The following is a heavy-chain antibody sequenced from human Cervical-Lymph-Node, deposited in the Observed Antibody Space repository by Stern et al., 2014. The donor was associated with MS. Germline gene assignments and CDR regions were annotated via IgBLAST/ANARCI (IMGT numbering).Heavy chain of an antibody. CDR1: GYTFTTYG. CDR3: ARDKMHAFDY. Sequence: QVQLVQSGTEVKKPGASVLVSCKASGYTFTTYGITWVRQAPGQGLEWMGCISADSGNTKYAQKVQDRVTMTRDTPTGTDYMEVRSLRSEDTAGYYCARDKMHAFDYWGQGTQVTVPS. J-gene: IGHJ4*02. V-gene: IGHV1-18*01. CDR2: ISADSGNT. D-gene: IGHD2-8*01.